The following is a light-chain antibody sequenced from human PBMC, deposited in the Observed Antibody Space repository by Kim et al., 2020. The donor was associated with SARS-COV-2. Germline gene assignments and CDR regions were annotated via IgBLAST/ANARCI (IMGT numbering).Light chain of an antibody. CDR2: DVS. Sequence: GPSITISCTGTSSDVGGYNYVSWYQQHPGKAPKLMIYDVSNRPSGVSNRFSGSKSGNTASLTISRLQAEDEADYYCSSYTSSSTYVFGTGTKVTVL. CDR1: SSDVGGYNY. J-gene: IGLJ1*01. V-gene: IGLV2-14*03. CDR3: SSYTSSSTYV.